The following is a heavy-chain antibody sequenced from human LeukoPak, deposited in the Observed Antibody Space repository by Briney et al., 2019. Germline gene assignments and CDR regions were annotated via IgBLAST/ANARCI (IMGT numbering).Heavy chain of an antibody. CDR3: ARVDCSSGRCYTLDFDY. CDR1: GYTFTSYY. Sequence: ASVKVSCKASGYTFTSYYMHWVRQALGQGLEWMGIINPSGGSTSYAPKFQGRVTVTRDTSTSTVYMELRSLRSEDTAVYYCARVDCSSGRCYTLDFDYWGQGTLVTVSS. CDR2: INPSGGST. D-gene: IGHD2-2*02. J-gene: IGHJ4*02. V-gene: IGHV1-46*01.